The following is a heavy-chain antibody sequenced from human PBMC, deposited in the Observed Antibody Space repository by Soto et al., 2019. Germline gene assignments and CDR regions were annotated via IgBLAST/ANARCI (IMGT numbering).Heavy chain of an antibody. D-gene: IGHD6-19*01. J-gene: IGHJ6*02. Sequence: QVQLVESGGGVVQPGRSLRLSCAASGFTFSSYAMHWVRQAPGKGLEWVAVISYDGSNKYYADSVKGRFTISRDNSKNTLYLQMNSLRAEDTAVYYCARDFRWLVRDYYYYGMDVWGQGTTVTVSS. V-gene: IGHV3-30-3*01. CDR1: GFTFSSYA. CDR3: ARDFRWLVRDYYYYGMDV. CDR2: ISYDGSNK.